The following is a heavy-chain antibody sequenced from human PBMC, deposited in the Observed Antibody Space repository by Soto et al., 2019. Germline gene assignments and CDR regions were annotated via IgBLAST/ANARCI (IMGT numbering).Heavy chain of an antibody. CDR2: ISGSRTTI. CDR1: GFTFSSYN. Sequence: PGGSLRLSCTASGFTFSSYNMNWVRQTPGKGLEWLSYISGSRTTIYYADSVKGRFTISRDNAENSLYLQMNSLRAEDTAIYYCARDMRFLEWFPDYWGQGTLVTVSS. J-gene: IGHJ4*02. V-gene: IGHV3-48*01. CDR3: ARDMRFLEWFPDY. D-gene: IGHD3-3*01.